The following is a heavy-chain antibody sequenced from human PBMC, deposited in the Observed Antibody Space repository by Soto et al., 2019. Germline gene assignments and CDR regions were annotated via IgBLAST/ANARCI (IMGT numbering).Heavy chain of an antibody. CDR3: ARSTSGSFYYTDY. Sequence: SDALSVTSSVCGGSIGRSNWWNWVRQPPGKGLEWIGEIYHSGITNYNPSLKSRVTISVDNSKNQFSLKLSSVTAADTAVYYCARSTSGSFYYTDYWGQGTLVTVS. D-gene: IGHD3-22*01. CDR1: GGSIGRSNW. V-gene: IGHV4-4*02. J-gene: IGHJ4*02. CDR2: IYHSGIT.